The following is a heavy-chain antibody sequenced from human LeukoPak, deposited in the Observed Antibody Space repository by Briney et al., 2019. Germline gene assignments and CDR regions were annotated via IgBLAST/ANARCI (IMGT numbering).Heavy chain of an antibody. V-gene: IGHV3-30-3*01. Sequence: GGSLRPSCAASGFTFSSYAMHWVRQAPGKGLEWVAVISYDGSNKYYADSVKGRFTISRDNSKNTLYLQMNSLRAEDTAVYYCARDKTYYGSVRYYYYYGMDVWGQGTTVTVSS. D-gene: IGHD3-10*01. CDR2: ISYDGSNK. CDR1: GFTFSSYA. CDR3: ARDKTYYGSVRYYYYYGMDV. J-gene: IGHJ6*02.